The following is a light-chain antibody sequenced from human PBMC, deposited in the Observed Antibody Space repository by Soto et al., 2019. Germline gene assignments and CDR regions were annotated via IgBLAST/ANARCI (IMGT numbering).Light chain of an antibody. V-gene: IGLV1-47*02. CDR3: SSYTSSATLV. J-gene: IGLJ2*01. CDR2: SND. Sequence: QSVLTQPPSASGTPGQRVTISCSGSHSNSGSNYVYWYQQLPGTAPKLLIYSNDQRPSGVPDRFSGSKSGATASLAISGLRSDDEADYYCSSYTSSATLVFGKRTKLTVL. CDR1: HSNSGSNY.